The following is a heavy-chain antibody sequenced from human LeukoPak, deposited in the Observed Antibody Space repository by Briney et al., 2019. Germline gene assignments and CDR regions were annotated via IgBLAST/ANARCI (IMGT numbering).Heavy chain of an antibody. CDR2: IYYSGTT. V-gene: IGHV4-39*07. D-gene: IGHD5-12*01. J-gene: IGHJ6*03. CDR3: PRIRESGYEYYYYYMDV. CDR1: GDSVNSKSYC. Sequence: SETLSLTCTVSGDSVNSKSYCWGWIRQPPGKGLEWIGRIYYSGTTYYNPSLKSRVTISIDMSTNQFSLKLTSVTAADTAVYYCPRIRESGYEYYYYYMDVWGKGTTVTVSS.